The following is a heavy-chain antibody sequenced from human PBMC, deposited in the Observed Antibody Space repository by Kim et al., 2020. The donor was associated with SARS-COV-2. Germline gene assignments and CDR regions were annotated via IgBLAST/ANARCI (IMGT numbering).Heavy chain of an antibody. D-gene: IGHD2-2*01. V-gene: IGHV4-34*01. J-gene: IGHJ4*02. CDR3: ASVCSSTSCHSDY. Sequence: SIPSLKGRVTISVDTSKNQFSLKLSSVTAADTAVYYCASVCSSTSCHSDYWGQGTLVTVSS.